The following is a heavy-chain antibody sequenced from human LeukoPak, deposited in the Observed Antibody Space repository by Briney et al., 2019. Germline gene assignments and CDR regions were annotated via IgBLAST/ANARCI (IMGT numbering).Heavy chain of an antibody. CDR1: GFTFISYW. CDR3: ARDFLSPGSGYDYNY. V-gene: IGHV3-74*01. J-gene: IGHJ4*02. CDR2: INSDGSST. Sequence: GGSLRLSCAASGFTFISYWMHWVRQAPGKGLVWVSRINSDGSSTSYADSVKGRFTISRDNAKNTLYLQMNSLRAEDTAVYYCARDFLSPGSGYDYNYWGQGTLVTVSS. D-gene: IGHD5-12*01.